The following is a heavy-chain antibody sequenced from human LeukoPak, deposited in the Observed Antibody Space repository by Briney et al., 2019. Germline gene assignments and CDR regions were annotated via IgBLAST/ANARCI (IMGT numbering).Heavy chain of an antibody. CDR3: ARGRIAARRYDY. D-gene: IGHD6-6*01. V-gene: IGHV4-34*01. CDR2: INHSGST. Sequence: SETLSLTCAVYGGSFSGYYWSWIRQPPGKGLGWIGEINHSGSTNYNPSLKSRVTISVDTSKNQFSLKLSSVTAADTAVYYCARGRIAARRYDYWGQGTLVTVSS. J-gene: IGHJ4*02. CDR1: GGSFSGYY.